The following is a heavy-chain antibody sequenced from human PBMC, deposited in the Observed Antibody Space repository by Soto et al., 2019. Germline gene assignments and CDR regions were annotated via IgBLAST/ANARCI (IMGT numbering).Heavy chain of an antibody. CDR1: GFTFSSYS. J-gene: IGHJ4*02. D-gene: IGHD1-1*01. V-gene: IGHV3-48*01. CDR3: ARGNEGIDY. Sequence: GGSLRLSCAASGFTFSSYSMNWVRQAPGKGLEWVSYISSSSSTIYYADSVKGRFTISRDNAKNSLYLQMNSLRAEDTAVYYCARGNEGIDYWGQGTLVTVSS. CDR2: ISSSSSTI.